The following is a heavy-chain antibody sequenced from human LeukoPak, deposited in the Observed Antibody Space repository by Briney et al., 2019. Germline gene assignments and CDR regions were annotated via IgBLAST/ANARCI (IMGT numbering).Heavy chain of an antibody. Sequence: SETLSLTCTVSGGSISSFYWSWIRQPAGKGLEWLGRIYTSGTTNYNPSLKSRVTISVDTSKNQFSLKLSSVTAADTAVYFCARGRVSSSTWYSTYYYYFYMDVWGKGTTVTVSS. J-gene: IGHJ6*03. V-gene: IGHV4-4*07. CDR2: IYTSGTT. CDR3: ARGRVSSSTWYSTYYYYFYMDV. D-gene: IGHD1-1*01. CDR1: GGSISSFY.